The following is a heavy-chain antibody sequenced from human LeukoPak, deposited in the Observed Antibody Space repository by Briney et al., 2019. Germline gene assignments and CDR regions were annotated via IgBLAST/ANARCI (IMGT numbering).Heavy chain of an antibody. Sequence: SETLSLTCTVSGGSISSYYWSWIRQPAGKGLEWIGRIYTSGSITYNPSLKSRVSMSVDTSKNQFSLKLSSVTAADTAVYYCARDRGDGYDYFWDYWGQGTLVTVSS. CDR2: IYTSGSI. J-gene: IGHJ4*02. D-gene: IGHD5-12*01. CDR3: ARDRGDGYDYFWDY. V-gene: IGHV4-4*07. CDR1: GGSISSYY.